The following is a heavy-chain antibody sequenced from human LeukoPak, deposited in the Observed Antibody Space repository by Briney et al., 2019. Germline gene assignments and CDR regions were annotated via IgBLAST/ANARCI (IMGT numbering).Heavy chain of an antibody. V-gene: IGHV3-30*03. D-gene: IGHD7-27*01. CDR1: GFSFSTYG. Sequence: GGSLRLSCAASGFSFSTYGMHWVRQASGKGLEWVAVISHDGNNKYYVDSVKGRFTISRDNSKNTLYLQMNSLRAEDTAVYYCARDWGNWGYGWYFDHWGQGTLVTVSS. CDR2: ISHDGNNK. CDR3: ARDWGNWGYGWYFDH. J-gene: IGHJ4*02.